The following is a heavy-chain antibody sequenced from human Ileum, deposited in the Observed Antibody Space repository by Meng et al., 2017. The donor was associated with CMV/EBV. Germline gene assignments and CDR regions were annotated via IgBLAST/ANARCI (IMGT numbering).Heavy chain of an antibody. J-gene: IGHJ4*02. D-gene: IGHD3/OR15-3a*01. CDR3: AKGRGFDFSF. CDR1: GFTFSSYG. V-gene: IGHV3-30*02. Sequence: LSLTCAASGFTFSSYGMHWVRQAPGKGLEWVAFIRYDGSNKYYADSVKGRFTISRDNSKNTLYLQMNSLRAEDTAVYYCAKGRGFDFSFWGQGTLVTVSS. CDR2: IRYDGSNK.